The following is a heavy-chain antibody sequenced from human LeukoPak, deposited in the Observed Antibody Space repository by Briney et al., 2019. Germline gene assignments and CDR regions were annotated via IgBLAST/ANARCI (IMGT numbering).Heavy chain of an antibody. CDR3: AKVPSSSSYYHFDY. J-gene: IGHJ4*02. V-gene: IGHV3-23*01. CDR2: ISGSGSGT. Sequence: GGSLRLSCAASGFTFGGYAMSWVRQAPGKGLEWVSAISGSGSGTFYTDSVKGRFIISRDNSKNTLYLQMNSLRAGDTAVYYCAKVPSSSSYYHFDYWGQGTLVTVSS. CDR1: GFTFGGYA. D-gene: IGHD6-13*01.